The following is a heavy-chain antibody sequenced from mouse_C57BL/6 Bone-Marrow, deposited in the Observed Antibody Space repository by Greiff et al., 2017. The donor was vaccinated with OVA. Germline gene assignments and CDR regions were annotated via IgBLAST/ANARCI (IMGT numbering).Heavy chain of an antibody. V-gene: IGHV1-59*01. D-gene: IGHD4-1*01. CDR2: IDPSDSYT. Sequence: QVHVKQPGAELVRPGTSVKLSCKASGYTFTSYWMHWVKQRPGQGLEWIGVIDPSDSYTNYNQKFKGKATLTVDTSSSTAYMQLSSLTSEDSAVYYCARSNWAYWGQGTTLTVSS. CDR1: GYTFTSYW. J-gene: IGHJ2*01. CDR3: ARSNWAY.